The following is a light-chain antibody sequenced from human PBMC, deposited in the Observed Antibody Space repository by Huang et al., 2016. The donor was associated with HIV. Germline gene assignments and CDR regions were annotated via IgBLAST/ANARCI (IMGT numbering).Light chain of an antibody. CDR2: GAS. J-gene: IGKJ2*01. Sequence: EMVMTQSPDTLSVSPGESVTLSCRASQGISSNLAWYQQKPGQAPRLLIHGASTRAAGIPARFSGSGSEIAFSLIINSLQSEDSASYFCLQYNNWPRTFGQGTKLEIK. V-gene: IGKV3-15*01. CDR1: QGISSN. CDR3: LQYNNWPRT.